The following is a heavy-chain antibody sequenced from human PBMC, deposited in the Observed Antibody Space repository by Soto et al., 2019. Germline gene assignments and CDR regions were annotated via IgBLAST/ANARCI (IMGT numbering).Heavy chain of an antibody. CDR1: GGSISRYY. D-gene: IGHD2-15*01. CDR2: LYNTGST. J-gene: IGHJ4*02. CDR3: ARHQGYCSGGSCYPTPIGD. V-gene: IGHV4-59*01. Sequence: SETLSLTCTVPGGSISRYYWSWIRQTPGKGLEWIGYLYNTGSTIYNPSLESRVTISVDTSKNQFSLKLNSVTAADTAVYYCARHQGYCSGGSCYPTPIGDWGQGTLVTVSS.